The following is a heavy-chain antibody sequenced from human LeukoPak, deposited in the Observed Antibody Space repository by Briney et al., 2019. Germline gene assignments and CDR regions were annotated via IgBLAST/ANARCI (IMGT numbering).Heavy chain of an antibody. J-gene: IGHJ5*02. Sequence: GGSLRLSCAASGFTFSTYAMSWVRHVPGKGLEWVSAISGSGGSTYYADSVKGRFTISRDNSQNTLYLQMNSLRAEDTAVYYCAALRFLGWYFRTWGQGTLVTVSS. V-gene: IGHV3-23*01. D-gene: IGHD3-3*01. CDR2: ISGSGGST. CDR1: GFTFSTYA. CDR3: AALRFLGWYFRT.